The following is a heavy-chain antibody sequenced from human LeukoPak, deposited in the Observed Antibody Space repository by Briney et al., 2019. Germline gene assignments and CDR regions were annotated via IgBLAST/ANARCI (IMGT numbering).Heavy chain of an antibody. Sequence: SETLSLTCTVSGGSISSYYWSWIRQPPGKGLEWIGYIYYSGSTNYNPSLKSRVTISVDTSKNQFSLKLSSVTAADTAVYYCARAAYYDFWSGYYAFDYWGQGTLVTVSS. CDR1: GGSISSYY. D-gene: IGHD3-3*01. J-gene: IGHJ4*02. CDR3: ARAAYYDFWSGYYAFDY. V-gene: IGHV4-59*01. CDR2: IYYSGST.